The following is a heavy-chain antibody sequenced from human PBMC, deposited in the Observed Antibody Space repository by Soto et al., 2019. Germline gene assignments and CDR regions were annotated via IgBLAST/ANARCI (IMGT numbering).Heavy chain of an antibody. CDR2: IYYSGST. CDR1: GGSISSYY. J-gene: IGHJ6*02. D-gene: IGHD2-21*02. Sequence: QVQLQESGPGLVKPSETLSLTCTASGGSISSYYWSWIRQPPGKGLEWIGYIYYSGSTNYNPSLKSRVTISVDTSKNQFSLKLSSVTAADTAVYYCARGPTYCGGDCYSTDYYYYGMDVWGQGTTVTVSS. V-gene: IGHV4-59*01. CDR3: ARGPTYCGGDCYSTDYYYYGMDV.